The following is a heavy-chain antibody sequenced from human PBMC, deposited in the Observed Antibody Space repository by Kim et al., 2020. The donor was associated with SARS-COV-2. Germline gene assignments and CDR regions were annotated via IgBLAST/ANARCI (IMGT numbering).Heavy chain of an antibody. CDR2: ISGSGGST. V-gene: IGHV3-23*01. CDR1: GFTFSSYA. CDR3: AKKGGPDKYPHWWTSDY. D-gene: IGHD2-15*01. Sequence: GGSLRLSCAASGFTFSSYAMSWVRQAPGKGLEWVSAISGSGGSTYYADSVKGRFTISRDNSKNTLYLQMNSLRAEDTAVYYCAKKGGPDKYPHWWTSDYWGQGTLVTVSS. J-gene: IGHJ4*02.